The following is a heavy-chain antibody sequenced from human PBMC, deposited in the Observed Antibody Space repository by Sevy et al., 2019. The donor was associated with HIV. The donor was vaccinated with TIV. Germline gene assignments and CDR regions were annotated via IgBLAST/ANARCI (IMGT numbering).Heavy chain of an antibody. CDR2: LYFSGRT. J-gene: IGHJ5*02. CDR1: GASVNSNSYY. Sequence: SETLSLTCSVSGASVNSNSYYWVWIRQPPGKGLEWIGNLYFSGRTNYSPSLKSRVAISADTSNNQFSLKMTSVTAADTGVYYCAGGRSTGCPHHWGQGTQVTVSS. CDR3: AGGRSTGCPHH. V-gene: IGHV4-39*01. D-gene: IGHD1-1*01.